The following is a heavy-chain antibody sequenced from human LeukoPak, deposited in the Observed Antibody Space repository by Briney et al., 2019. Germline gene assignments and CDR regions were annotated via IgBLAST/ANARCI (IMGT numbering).Heavy chain of an antibody. Sequence: GGSPRLSCAASGFTFSTFAMHWVRLSPGKGLEWVSSITGSGPYMLYADSVKHRFTISRDNTKNLLYLEMNSLRAEDTAMYFCVRDVGAVRGEVYFDYWGQGTLVTVSS. CDR2: ITGSGPYM. CDR1: GFTFSTFA. D-gene: IGHD3-10*01. CDR3: VRDVGAVRGEVYFDY. V-gene: IGHV3-21*06. J-gene: IGHJ4*02.